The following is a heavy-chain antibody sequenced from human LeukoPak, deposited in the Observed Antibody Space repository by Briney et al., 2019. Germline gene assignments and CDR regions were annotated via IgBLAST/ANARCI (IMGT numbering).Heavy chain of an antibody. CDR2: IIPIFGTA. Sequence: SVKVSCKASGGTFSSYAIRWVRQAPGQGLEWMGGIIPIFGTANYEQKFQGRVTITADESTSTACMELSSLRSEDTAVYYCARGAAGGDLTIDYWGQGTLVTVSS. CDR3: ARGAAGGDLTIDY. D-gene: IGHD4-17*01. CDR1: GGTFSSYA. V-gene: IGHV1-69*13. J-gene: IGHJ4*02.